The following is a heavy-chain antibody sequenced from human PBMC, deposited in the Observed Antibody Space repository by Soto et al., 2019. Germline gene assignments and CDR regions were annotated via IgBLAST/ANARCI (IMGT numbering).Heavy chain of an antibody. D-gene: IGHD1-26*01. V-gene: IGHV3-30*03. J-gene: IGHJ6*02. Sequence: LRLSCAASGFTFSSYGMHWVRQAPGKGLEWVAVISYDGSNKYYADSVKGRFTISRDNSKNTLYLQMNSLRAEDTAVYYCARSYYYYYGMDVWGQGTTVTVSS. CDR3: ARSYYYYYGMDV. CDR2: ISYDGSNK. CDR1: GFTFSSYG.